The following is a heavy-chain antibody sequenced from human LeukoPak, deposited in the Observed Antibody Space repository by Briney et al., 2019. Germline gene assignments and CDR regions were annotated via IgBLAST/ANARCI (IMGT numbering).Heavy chain of an antibody. J-gene: IGHJ3*01. CDR1: GFTFSSYS. D-gene: IGHD2-21*01. V-gene: IGHV3-48*01. Sequence: GGSLRLSCAASGFTFSSYSMNWVRQAPGKGLEWVSYISNSGILYADSVKGRFTISRDNARRSLYLQMNSLRAEDTAVYYCAIIGCYRGVCDFDVWGQGTMVAISS. CDR3: AIIGCYRGVCDFDV. CDR2: ISNSGI.